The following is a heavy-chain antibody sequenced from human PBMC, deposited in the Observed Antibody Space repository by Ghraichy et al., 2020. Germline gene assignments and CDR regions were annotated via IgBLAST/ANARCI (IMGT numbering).Heavy chain of an antibody. CDR2: INAANGNT. Sequence: ASVKVSCKASGYTFTSYAMDWVCQAPGQRLEWVGWINAANGNTGYSQKFQGRVTITRDTSASTAYMELSSLRSEDTAVYYCAVLPNRFCTSRSCFRDFWGQGTLLTV. D-gene: IGHD2-2*01. CDR3: AVLPNRFCTSRSCFRDF. CDR1: GYTFTSYA. J-gene: IGHJ4*02. V-gene: IGHV1-3*01.